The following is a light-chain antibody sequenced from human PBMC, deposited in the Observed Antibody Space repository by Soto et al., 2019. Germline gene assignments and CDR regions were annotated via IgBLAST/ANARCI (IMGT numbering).Light chain of an antibody. CDR3: YQYNNWPGWA. J-gene: IGKJ1*01. CDR1: QSISSN. CDR2: GAS. Sequence: EIVMTQSPATLSVSPGDGVTLSCRASQSISSNLAWYQQKPGQAPRLLIYGASTRATGIPPRFSGSGSGTEVTPTISSRQSDDFAVYYCYQYNNWPGWAFGQGTKVEIK. V-gene: IGKV3-15*01.